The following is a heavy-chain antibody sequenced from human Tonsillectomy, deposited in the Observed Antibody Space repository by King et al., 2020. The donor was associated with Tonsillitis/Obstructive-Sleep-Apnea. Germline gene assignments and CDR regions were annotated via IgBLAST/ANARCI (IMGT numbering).Heavy chain of an antibody. CDR3: ASSTIFGVVIYYMDV. V-gene: IGHV1-18*01. Sequence: QLVQSGAEVKKPGASVKVSCKASGYTFTSYGISWVRQAPGQGLEWMGWISAHNGNTNYAQKVQGRVTMTTDTSTSTDYMELRSLRSDDTAVYYCASSTIFGVVIYYMDVWGKGTTVTVSS. J-gene: IGHJ6*03. CDR1: GYTFTSYG. D-gene: IGHD3-3*01. CDR2: ISAHNGNT.